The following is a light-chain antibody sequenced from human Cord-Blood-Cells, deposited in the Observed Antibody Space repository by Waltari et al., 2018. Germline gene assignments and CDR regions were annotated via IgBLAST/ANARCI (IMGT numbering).Light chain of an antibody. Sequence: QSALTQPASVSGSPGQSITISCTGTSSDVGGYNYVSWYQQHPGKAPKLMIYEVSKRSSGVSIRFCGSKSGNTASRTISGLQAEDEADYYCSSYTSSSKVFGGGTTLTVL. CDR2: EVS. CDR1: SSDVGGYNY. CDR3: SSYTSSSKV. V-gene: IGLV2-14*01. J-gene: IGLJ3*02.